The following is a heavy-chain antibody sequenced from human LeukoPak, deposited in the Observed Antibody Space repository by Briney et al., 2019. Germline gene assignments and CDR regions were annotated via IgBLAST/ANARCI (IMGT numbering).Heavy chain of an antibody. Sequence: PSETLSLTCTVSGVSISSSSYYWGWIRQPPGKGLEYVGALYYTGSTYYNPSLKSRITVSADTSKNQFSLKLTSVTAADTAVYYCVGEMEPATTPYWGQGTLVTVSS. J-gene: IGHJ4*01. V-gene: IGHV4-39*01. CDR3: VGEMEPATTPY. D-gene: IGHD2-15*01. CDR2: LYYTGST. CDR1: GVSISSSSYY.